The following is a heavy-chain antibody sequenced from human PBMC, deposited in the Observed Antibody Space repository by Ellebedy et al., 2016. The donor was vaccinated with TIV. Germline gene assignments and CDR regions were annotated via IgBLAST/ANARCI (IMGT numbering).Heavy chain of an antibody. D-gene: IGHD6-19*01. Sequence: GESLKISCKASGYSFTNYWIGWVRQMPGKGLEWMGIIYPGDSDTKYSPSFEGQVTMSADLSTSTAFLQWSSLRASDTAIYYCTRQKTYSSGCCGMDVWGQGTTVTVSS. CDR1: GYSFTNYW. CDR3: TRQKTYSSGCCGMDV. V-gene: IGHV5-51*01. CDR2: IYPGDSDT. J-gene: IGHJ6*02.